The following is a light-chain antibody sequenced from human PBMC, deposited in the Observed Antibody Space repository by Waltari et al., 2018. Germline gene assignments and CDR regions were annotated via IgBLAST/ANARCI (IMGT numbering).Light chain of an antibody. V-gene: IGKV4-1*01. CDR1: QSVLYSSNNKNY. J-gene: IGKJ2*01. CDR3: QQYYSTPPT. Sequence: DIVMTQSPDSLAVPLGERATITCKSSQSVLYSSNNKNYLAWYQQKPGQPPKLLIFWASIRGSGVPDRFSGRGSGTDFTLTISSLQAEDVAVYYCQQYYSTPPTFGQGTKLEIK. CDR2: WAS.